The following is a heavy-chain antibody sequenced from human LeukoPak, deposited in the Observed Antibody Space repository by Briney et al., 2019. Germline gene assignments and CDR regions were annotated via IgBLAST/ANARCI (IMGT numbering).Heavy chain of an antibody. CDR1: GFTVSSNY. CDR3: ASPGIAAAGNFDY. Sequence: PGGSLGLSCAASGFTVSSNYMSWVRQAPGKGLEWVSVIYSGGSTYYADSVKGRFTISRDNSKNTLYLQMNSLRAEDTAVYYCASPGIAAAGNFDYWGQGTLVTVSS. V-gene: IGHV3-53*01. J-gene: IGHJ4*02. D-gene: IGHD6-13*01. CDR2: IYSGGST.